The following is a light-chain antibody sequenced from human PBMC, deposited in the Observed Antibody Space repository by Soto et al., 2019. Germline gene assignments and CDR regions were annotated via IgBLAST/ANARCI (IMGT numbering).Light chain of an antibody. V-gene: IGLV2-14*03. CDR3: ISYTSTSTPYV. J-gene: IGLJ1*01. Sequence: QSVLTQPASVSGSPGQSITISCTGTSSDVGNYNYVSWYQHHPGKAPKLMIYDVSNRPSGVSNRFSGSKSGNTAALTISGLQGEDEADYYCISYTSTSTPYVFGTGTKLTVL. CDR1: SSDVGNYNY. CDR2: DVS.